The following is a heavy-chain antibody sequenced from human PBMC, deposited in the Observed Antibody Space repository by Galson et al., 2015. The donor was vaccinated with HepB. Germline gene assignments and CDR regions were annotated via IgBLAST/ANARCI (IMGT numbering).Heavy chain of an antibody. J-gene: IGHJ3*02. CDR3: ARDGHDITSRDGFDI. V-gene: IGHV1-18*04. D-gene: IGHD3-9*01. Sequence: SVKVSCKASGYTYTTYGITWVRQAPGQGLEWMGWISVYNGNTNYAQKFQGRVTMTTDTSTSTAYMELRSLRSDDTAVYYCARDGHDITSRDGFDIWGQGTMVTVSS. CDR1: GYTYTTYG. CDR2: ISVYNGNT.